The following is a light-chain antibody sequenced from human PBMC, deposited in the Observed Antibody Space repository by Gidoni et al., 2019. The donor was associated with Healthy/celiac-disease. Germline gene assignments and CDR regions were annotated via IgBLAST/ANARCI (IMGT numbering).Light chain of an antibody. CDR3: QSYDSSRSVFYV. J-gene: IGLJ1*01. CDR2: GNR. V-gene: IGLV1-40*01. Sequence: HSVLTQPPPFSGAPGPWFTISCTWCSSTSGAGYDVHWYQQLPGTAPKLLIYGNRNRASGVPDRFSGSKSGTSASLAITGLQAEDEADYYCQSYDSSRSVFYVFGTGTKVTVL. CDR1: SSTSGAGYD.